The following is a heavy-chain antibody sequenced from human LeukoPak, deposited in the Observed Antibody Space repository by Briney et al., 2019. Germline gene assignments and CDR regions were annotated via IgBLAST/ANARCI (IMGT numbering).Heavy chain of an antibody. V-gene: IGHV1-18*01. CDR2: ISAYNGNT. D-gene: IGHD1-14*01. CDR1: GYTFTIYG. J-gene: IGHJ4*02. CDR3: AIRIRDHDYYFDY. Sequence: AASVNVSCKASGYTFTIYGISWVRQAPGQGLEWMGWISAYNGNTNYAQKLQGRVTMTTDTSTSTAYMELRSLRSDDTAVYYCAIRIRDHDYYFDYWGQGTLVTVSS.